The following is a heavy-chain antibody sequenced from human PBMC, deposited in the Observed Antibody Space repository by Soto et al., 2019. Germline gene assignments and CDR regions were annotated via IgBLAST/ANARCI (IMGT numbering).Heavy chain of an antibody. CDR1: NDSISNYY. CDR3: ARGGVMVTDNWLDP. J-gene: IGHJ5*02. Sequence: QVHLHESGPGLVKPSETLSLTCTVSNDSISNYYWNWIRQSPGKGLEWIGYISYPGTTNYNPFLKSRVAISLDTSKKQFSLTLSSVTAADTAVYFCARGGVMVTDNWLDPWGQGTLVTVSS. D-gene: IGHD2-21*02. V-gene: IGHV4-59*08. CDR2: ISYPGTT.